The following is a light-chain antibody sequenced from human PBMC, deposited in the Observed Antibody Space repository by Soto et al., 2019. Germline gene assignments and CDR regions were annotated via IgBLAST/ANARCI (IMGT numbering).Light chain of an antibody. Sequence: EIVMTQSPATLSVSPGERATLSCRASQSVSTKLAWYQQKPGQAPRLLIYGASTRATGIPARFSGSGSGTEFTLIISSLQSEDFAVYYCQQYNDWPPAFGQGTKVE. V-gene: IGKV3-15*01. CDR1: QSVSTK. CDR3: QQYNDWPPA. J-gene: IGKJ1*01. CDR2: GAS.